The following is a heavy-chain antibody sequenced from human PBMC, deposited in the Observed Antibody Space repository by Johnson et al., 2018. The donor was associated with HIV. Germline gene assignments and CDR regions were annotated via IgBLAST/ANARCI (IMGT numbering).Heavy chain of an antibody. CDR2: IKQDGSEK. Sequence: VQLVESGGGLVQPGGSLRLSCVVSGFTFSRYWMSWVRQAPGKGLEWVANIKQDGSEKQYVDSVKGRFTISRDNAKNSLYLQMNSLRAEDTAVYYCARDGQDRDDAFDIWGQGTMVTVSS. J-gene: IGHJ3*02. D-gene: IGHD3-22*01. CDR3: ARDGQDRDDAFDI. V-gene: IGHV3-7*05. CDR1: GFTFSRYW.